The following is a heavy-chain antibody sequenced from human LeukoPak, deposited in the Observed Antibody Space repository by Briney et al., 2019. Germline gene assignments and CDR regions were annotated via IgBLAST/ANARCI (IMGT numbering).Heavy chain of an antibody. Sequence: GGSLRLSCAASGFTFSKYAMSWVRQAPGRGLEWVSDISASGGSTYYTDSVKGRFTISRDNSKNTVSLQMNSLRPEDTAVYYCARDEASSSWYLSDYWGQGTLVTVSS. D-gene: IGHD6-13*01. V-gene: IGHV3-23*01. CDR1: GFTFSKYA. CDR3: ARDEASSSWYLSDY. J-gene: IGHJ4*02. CDR2: ISASGGST.